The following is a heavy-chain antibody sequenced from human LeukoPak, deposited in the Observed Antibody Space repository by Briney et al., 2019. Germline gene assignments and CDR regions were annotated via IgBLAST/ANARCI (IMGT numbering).Heavy chain of an antibody. J-gene: IGHJ4*02. CDR1: GGSISSSSYY. V-gene: IGHV4-39*01. CDR3: ASVIYGSGIPGY. D-gene: IGHD3-10*01. Sequence: PSETLSLTCTVSGGSISSSSYYWGWIRQPPGKGLEWIGSIYYSGSTYYNPSLKSRVTISVDTSKNQFSLKLSSVTAADTAVYYCASVIYGSGIPGYWGQGTLVTVSS. CDR2: IYYSGST.